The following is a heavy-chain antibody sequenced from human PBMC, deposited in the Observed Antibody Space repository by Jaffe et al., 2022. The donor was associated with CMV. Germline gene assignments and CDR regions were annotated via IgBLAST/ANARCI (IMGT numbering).Heavy chain of an antibody. CDR3: AKDHEVTREWQLLFDY. CDR1: GFTFSNYA. Sequence: EVLLLQSGGGLVQPGGSLRLSCAASGFTFSNYAMSWVRQAPGKGLEWVSVISGSGHSIYYIDSVKGRFTISRDNSKNTLYLQMNGLRDDDTAVYYCAKDHEVTREWQLLFDYWGQGTLVAVSS. D-gene: IGHD4-4*01. V-gene: IGHV3-23*01. J-gene: IGHJ4*02. CDR2: ISGSGHSI.